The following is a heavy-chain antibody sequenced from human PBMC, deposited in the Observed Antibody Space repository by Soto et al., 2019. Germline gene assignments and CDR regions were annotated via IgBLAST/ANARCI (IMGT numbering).Heavy chain of an antibody. J-gene: IGHJ4*02. V-gene: IGHV5-51*01. Sequence: PGASLKISCQSSGYTFYNFWIGWVRQLPGKGLEWMGIIYPGDHETRYSPSFHGKVTISADRPINTAYLQWNSLEASDTAFYFCARSPRSSPYFDYWGQGALVTVSS. CDR3: ARSPRSSPYFDY. CDR1: GYTFYNFW. D-gene: IGHD6-13*01. CDR2: IYPGDHET.